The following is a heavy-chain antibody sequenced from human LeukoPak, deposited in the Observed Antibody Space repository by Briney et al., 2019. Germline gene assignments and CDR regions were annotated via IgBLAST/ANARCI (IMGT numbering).Heavy chain of an antibody. J-gene: IGHJ4*02. V-gene: IGHV4-4*07. D-gene: IGHD3-10*01. Sequence: PSETLSLTCTVSGGSISGYYWSWIRQPAGKGLEWIGRIYTSGSTNYNPSLKSRVTMSVDTSKNQFSLKLSSVTAADTAVYYCARGTGYYGSGSYYRPFDYWGQGTLVTVSS. CDR1: GGSISGYY. CDR2: IYTSGST. CDR3: ARGTGYYGSGSYYRPFDY.